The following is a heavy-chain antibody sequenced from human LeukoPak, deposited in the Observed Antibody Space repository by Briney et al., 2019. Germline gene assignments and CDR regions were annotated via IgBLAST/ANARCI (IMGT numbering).Heavy chain of an antibody. Sequence: ASVKVSCKASGYTFTSYYMHWVRQAPGQGLEWMGRIIPILGIANYAQKFQGRVTITADKSTSTAYMELSSLRSEDTAVYYCARDSYYDSSGYYSHVWGQGTTVTVSS. V-gene: IGHV1-69*04. CDR1: GYTFTSYY. D-gene: IGHD3-22*01. CDR2: IIPILGIA. J-gene: IGHJ6*02. CDR3: ARDSYYDSSGYYSHV.